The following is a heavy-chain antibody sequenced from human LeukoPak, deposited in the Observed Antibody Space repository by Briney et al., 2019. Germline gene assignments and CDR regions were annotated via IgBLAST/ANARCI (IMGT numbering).Heavy chain of an antibody. CDR3: ASSPVPAAMEKVGCDY. J-gene: IGHJ4*02. CDR2: INPNSGGT. D-gene: IGHD2-2*01. Sequence: AASVKVSCKASGYTFTGYYMHWVRQAPGHGLEWMGWINPNSGGTNYAQKFQGRVTMTRDTSISTAYMELSRLRSDDTAVYYCASSPVPAAMEKVGCDYWGQGTLVTVSS. CDR1: GYTFTGYY. V-gene: IGHV1-2*02.